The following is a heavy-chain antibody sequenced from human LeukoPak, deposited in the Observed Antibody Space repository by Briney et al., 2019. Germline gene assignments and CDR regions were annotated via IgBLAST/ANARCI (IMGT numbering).Heavy chain of an antibody. V-gene: IGHV3-66*01. J-gene: IGHJ5*02. D-gene: IGHD3-10*01. CDR3: ARAIHGAT. Sequence: PGGSLRLSCAASGFTVSRDYMSWVRLAPGKGLEWVSFIYSDGTTFYADSVKGRFTISRDNSKNTLYLQMNSLRAEDTAVYYCARAIHGATWGQGTLVTVSS. CDR2: IYSDGTT. CDR1: GFTVSRDY.